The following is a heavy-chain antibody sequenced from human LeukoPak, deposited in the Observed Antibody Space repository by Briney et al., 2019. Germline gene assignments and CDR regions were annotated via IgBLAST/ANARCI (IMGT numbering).Heavy chain of an antibody. Sequence: GGSLRLSCAASGFIFGDYSMNWVRQPPGKGLEWISYIGIDSGNTKYADSVKGRFTISADNAKNSLYLQMNSLRVEDTAVYYCAREKSIAVAGTFDYWGQGTLVNVSS. D-gene: IGHD6-19*01. V-gene: IGHV3-11*06. CDR3: AREKSIAVAGTFDY. J-gene: IGHJ4*02. CDR2: IGIDSGNT. CDR1: GFIFGDYS.